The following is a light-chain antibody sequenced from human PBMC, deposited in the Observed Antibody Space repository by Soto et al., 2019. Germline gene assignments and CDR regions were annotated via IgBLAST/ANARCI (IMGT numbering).Light chain of an antibody. CDR3: QQYNTWST. CDR2: GAS. J-gene: IGKJ1*01. CDR1: QSFTSN. Sequence: EIVLTQSPGTLSLSPGERATLSCRASQSFTSNLAWYQQKPGQAPRLLIYGASTRATGIPARFSGSGSGTEFTLTISSLQSEDFAVYYCQQYNTWSTFGQGTKVDIK. V-gene: IGKV3-15*01.